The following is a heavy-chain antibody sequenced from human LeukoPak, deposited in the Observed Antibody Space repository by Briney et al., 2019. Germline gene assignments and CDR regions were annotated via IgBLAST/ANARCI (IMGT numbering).Heavy chain of an antibody. CDR1: GGSFSGYY. CDR3: ARYLTWIQLNNWFDP. CDR2: SNHSGST. Sequence: SETLSLTCAVYGGSFSGYYWSWIRQPPGKGLEWIGESNHSGSTNYNPSLKSRVTISVDTSKNQFSLKLSSVTAADTAVYYCARYLTWIQLNNWFDPWGQGTLVTVSS. V-gene: IGHV4-34*01. D-gene: IGHD5-18*01. J-gene: IGHJ5*02.